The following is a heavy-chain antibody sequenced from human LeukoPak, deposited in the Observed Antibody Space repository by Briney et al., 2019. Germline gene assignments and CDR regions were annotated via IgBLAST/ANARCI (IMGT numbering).Heavy chain of an antibody. D-gene: IGHD3-10*01. CDR1: GGSISSSSYY. CDR3: ARGHRSYYYGSGIPTPNWFDP. CDR2: IYYSGST. V-gene: IGHV4-39*01. Sequence: SETLSLTCTVSGGSISSSSYYWGWIRQPPGKGLEWIGSIYYSGSTYYNPSLKSGVTISVDTSKNQFSLKLSSVTAADTAVYYCARGHRSYYYGSGIPTPNWFDPWGQGTLVTVSS. J-gene: IGHJ5*02.